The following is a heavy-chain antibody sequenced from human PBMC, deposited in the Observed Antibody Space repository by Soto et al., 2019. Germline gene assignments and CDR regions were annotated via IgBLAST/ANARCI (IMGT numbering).Heavy chain of an antibody. V-gene: IGHV3-30*03. J-gene: IGHJ6*02. CDR2: ISYDGSNK. D-gene: IGHD3-22*01. CDR3: ARPYYYDSSGYRLFYYYGMDV. CDR1: GFTFSSYG. Sequence: VQLVESGGGVVQPGRSLRLSCAASGFTFSSYGMHWVRQAPGKGLEWVAVISYDGSNKYYADSVKGRFTISRDNSKNTLYLQMNSLRAEDTAVYYCARPYYYDSSGYRLFYYYGMDVWGQGTTVTVSS.